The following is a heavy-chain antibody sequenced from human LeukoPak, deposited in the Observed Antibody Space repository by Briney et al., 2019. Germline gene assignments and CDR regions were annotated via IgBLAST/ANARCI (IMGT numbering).Heavy chain of an antibody. J-gene: IGHJ4*02. CDR3: AASIAVAGSLDY. CDR1: GFTFSSYG. D-gene: IGHD6-19*01. CDR2: IWYGGSNK. V-gene: IGHV3-33*08. Sequence: PGGSLRLSCAASGFTFSSYGMHWVRQAPGKGLEWVAVIWYGGSNKYYADSVKGRFTISRDNSKNTLYLQMNSLRAEDTAVYYCAASIAVAGSLDYWGQGTLVTVSS.